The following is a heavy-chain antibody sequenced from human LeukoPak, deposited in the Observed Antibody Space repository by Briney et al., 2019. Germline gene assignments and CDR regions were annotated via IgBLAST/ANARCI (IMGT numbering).Heavy chain of an antibody. V-gene: IGHV4-39*01. CDR2: IFHSGST. CDR1: GDSISSSSYY. D-gene: IGHD1-26*01. J-gene: IGHJ5*02. CDR3: ARHEYSGSYYGLSWFDP. Sequence: SETLSLTCTVSGDSISSSSYYWGWIRQPPGKGLEWIGSIFHSGSTYYNPSLKSRVTISVDTSKNQLSLKLSSLTAADTAVYYCARHEYSGSYYGLSWFDPWGQGTLVTVSS.